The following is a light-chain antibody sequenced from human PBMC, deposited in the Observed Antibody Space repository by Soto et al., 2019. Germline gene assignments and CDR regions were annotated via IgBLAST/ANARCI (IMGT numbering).Light chain of an antibody. CDR1: NSNIGAGYD. J-gene: IGLJ3*02. CDR2: ANL. CDR3: QSYDSGLSAWV. Sequence: QSVLTQPPSVSGAPGQRVTISCTGSNSNIGAGYDVHWYQQLPGTAPKLLIYANLNRPSGVPDRFSGSKSGASVSLAITGLQAEDEADYYCQSYDSGLSAWVFGGGTQLTVL. V-gene: IGLV1-40*01.